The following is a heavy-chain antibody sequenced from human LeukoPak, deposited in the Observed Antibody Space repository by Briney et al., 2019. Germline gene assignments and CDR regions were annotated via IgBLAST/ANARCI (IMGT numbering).Heavy chain of an antibody. CDR1: VYSISSSYY. CDR3: ARRGSCSWCPFDI. J-gene: IGHJ3*02. CDR2: IYHSGSS. D-gene: IGHD2-2*01. Sequence: SETLSLTCAVSVYSISSSYYWGWTRQPPGKGLEWIGSIYHSGSSYYNPSLKSRVSISVDTSKNYFSLNLNSVTATDTAVYYCARRGSCSWCPFDIWGQGTMVIVSS. V-gene: IGHV4-38-2*01.